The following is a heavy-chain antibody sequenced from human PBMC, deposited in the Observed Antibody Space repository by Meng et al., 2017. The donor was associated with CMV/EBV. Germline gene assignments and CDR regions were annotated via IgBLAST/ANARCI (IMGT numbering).Heavy chain of an antibody. J-gene: IGHJ6*02. CDR1: GGTFSSYA. CDR3: ARPYYDILTDYYYYYGMDV. CDR2: IIPIFGTA. D-gene: IGHD3-9*01. Sequence: SVKVSCKASGGTFSSYAISWVRQAPGQGLEWMGGIIPIFGTANYAQKLQGRVTITTDESTSTAYMELSSLRSEDTAVYYCARPYYDILTDYYYYYGMDVWGQGTTVTVSS. V-gene: IGHV1-69*05.